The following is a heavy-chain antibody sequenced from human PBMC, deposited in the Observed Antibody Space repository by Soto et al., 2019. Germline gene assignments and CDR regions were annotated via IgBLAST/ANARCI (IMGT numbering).Heavy chain of an antibody. CDR2: IIPIFGTA. Sequence: QVQLVQSGAEVKKPGSSVKVSCKASGGTFSSYAISWVRQAPGQGLEWMGGIIPIFGTANYAQKFQGRVTINADESTSTAYMELSSLSSEDTAVYYCASVAYCGGDCYGLDYWGQGTLVTVSS. D-gene: IGHD2-21*02. V-gene: IGHV1-69*01. CDR1: GGTFSSYA. J-gene: IGHJ4*01. CDR3: ASVAYCGGDCYGLDY.